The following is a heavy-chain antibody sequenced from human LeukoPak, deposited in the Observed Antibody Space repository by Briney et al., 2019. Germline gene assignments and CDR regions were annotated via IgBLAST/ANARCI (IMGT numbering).Heavy chain of an antibody. Sequence: GTSVKVSCKASGFTFTSSAMQWMLQARGQRLEWIGWIVVGSGNRNYAQKFQERVSITRDMSTGTAYMELSSLRSEDTAVYFCAAGTSGRPEYLRHWGQGTLVTVSS. D-gene: IGHD1-14*01. CDR3: AAGTSGRPEYLRH. V-gene: IGHV1-58*02. J-gene: IGHJ1*01. CDR1: GFTFTSSA. CDR2: IVVGSGNR.